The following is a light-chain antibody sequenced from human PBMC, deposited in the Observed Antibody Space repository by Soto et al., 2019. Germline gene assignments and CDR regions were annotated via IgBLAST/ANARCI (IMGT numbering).Light chain of an antibody. V-gene: IGLV2-14*01. J-gene: IGLJ3*02. Sequence: QSVLTQPASVSGSPGQSITISCTGTSSDVGGYNYVSWYQQHPGKAPKVVVYEVINRPSGVSSRFSGFKSGYTAFLTISELQTEDEAVYHCSSYTSDTTWVFGGGTKLTVL. CDR3: SSYTSDTTWV. CDR2: EVI. CDR1: SSDVGGYNY.